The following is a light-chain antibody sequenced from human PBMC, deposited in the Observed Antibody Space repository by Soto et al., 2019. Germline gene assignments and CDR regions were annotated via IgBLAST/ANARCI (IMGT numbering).Light chain of an antibody. CDR3: AAWDDSLNGHVV. Sequence: QSVLTQPPSASGTPGQRVTISCSGSRSNIGSNTVNWYQQLPGTAPKLLIYSYNQRPSGVPDRFSGSKSGTSASLAISGLQSEDEADYYCAAWDDSLNGHVVFGGGTKLNVL. CDR1: RSNIGSNT. J-gene: IGLJ2*01. V-gene: IGLV1-44*01. CDR2: SYN.